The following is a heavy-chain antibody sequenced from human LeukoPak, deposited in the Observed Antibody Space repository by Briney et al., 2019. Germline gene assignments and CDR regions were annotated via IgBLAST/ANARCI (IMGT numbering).Heavy chain of an antibody. Sequence: GGSLRLSCAASGSTFSSYSMNWVRQAPGKGLEWVSYISSSSSTIYYADSVKGRFTISRDDAKNSLYLQMNSLRAEDTAVYYCARLYSGYATDAFDIWGQGTMVTVSS. J-gene: IGHJ3*02. CDR2: ISSSSSTI. CDR3: ARLYSGYATDAFDI. V-gene: IGHV3-48*01. D-gene: IGHD5-12*01. CDR1: GSTFSSYS.